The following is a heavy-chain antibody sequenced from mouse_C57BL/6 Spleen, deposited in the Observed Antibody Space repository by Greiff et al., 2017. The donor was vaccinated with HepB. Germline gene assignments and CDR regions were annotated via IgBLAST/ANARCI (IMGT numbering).Heavy chain of an antibody. D-gene: IGHD2-3*01. CDR2: INPSSGYT. CDR1: GYTFTSYT. J-gene: IGHJ4*01. V-gene: IGHV1-4*01. CDR3: GEGWDDGNYAMDY. Sequence: QVQLQQSGAELARPGASVKMSCKASGYTFTSYTMHWVKQRPGQGLEWIGYINPSSGYTKYNQKFKDKATLTADKSSSTAYMQLSSLTSEDSAVYYCGEGWDDGNYAMDYWGQGTSVTVSS.